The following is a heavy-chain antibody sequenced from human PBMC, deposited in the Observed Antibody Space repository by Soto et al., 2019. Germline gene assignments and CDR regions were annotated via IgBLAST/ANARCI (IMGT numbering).Heavy chain of an antibody. V-gene: IGHV1-69*13. D-gene: IGHD4-17*01. CDR1: GGTFSSYA. J-gene: IGHJ4*02. CDR3: ARITVTGDFDY. Sequence: SVQVSCKASGGTFSSYAISWVRQAPGQGLEWMGGSIPIFGTANYAQKFQGRVTITADESTSTAYMELSSLRSEDTAVYYCARITVTGDFDYWGQGTLVTVSS. CDR2: SIPIFGTA.